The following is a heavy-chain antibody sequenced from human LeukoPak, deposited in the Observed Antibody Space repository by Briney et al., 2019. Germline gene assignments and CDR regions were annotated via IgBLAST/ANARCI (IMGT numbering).Heavy chain of an antibody. CDR3: ARGVDY. CDR1: GYSITTGYY. Sequence: KPSETLSLTCTVSGYSITTGYYWGWIRQPPGKELEWIGNIYHSGTTYYNPSLKSRVTISVDTSRDQFSLNLTSVTAADTAIYYCARGVDYWGQGTLVTVSS. J-gene: IGHJ4*02. CDR2: IYHSGTT. V-gene: IGHV4-38-2*02.